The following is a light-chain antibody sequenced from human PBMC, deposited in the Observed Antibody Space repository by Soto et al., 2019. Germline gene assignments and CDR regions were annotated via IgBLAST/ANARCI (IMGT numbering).Light chain of an antibody. Sequence: EIVMTQSPATLSVSPGERATLSCRASQTVSSNLAWYLQKPGQAPRLVIYGASTRATGIPARFSGSGSGTEFTLTISGLQSEDLAVYYCQQRSNWPQNTFGQGTKVEIK. CDR2: GAS. CDR3: QQRSNWPQNT. J-gene: IGKJ2*01. CDR1: QTVSSN. V-gene: IGKV3-15*01.